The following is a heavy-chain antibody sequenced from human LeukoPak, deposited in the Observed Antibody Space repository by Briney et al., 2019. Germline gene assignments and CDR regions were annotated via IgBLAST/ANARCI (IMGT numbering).Heavy chain of an antibody. CDR3: ARYCSGTNCYSMPLDY. Sequence: ASVTVSCKASGYTFTTYAIHWVRQAPGQRLEWMGWINAGNGNTKHSQKFQGRVTITRDTSASTAYMELSSLRSEDTAVYYCARYCSGTNCYSMPLDYWGQGTLVTVSS. D-gene: IGHD2-15*01. CDR1: GYTFTTYA. CDR2: INAGNGNT. V-gene: IGHV1-3*01. J-gene: IGHJ4*02.